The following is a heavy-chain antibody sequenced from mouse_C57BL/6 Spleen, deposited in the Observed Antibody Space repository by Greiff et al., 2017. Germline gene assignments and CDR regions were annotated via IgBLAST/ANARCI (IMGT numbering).Heavy chain of an antibody. V-gene: IGHV1-55*01. CDR2: IYPGSGST. Sequence: QVHVKQPGAELVKPGASVKMSCKASGYTFTSYWITWVKQRPGQGLEWIGDIYPGSGSTNYNEKFKSKATLTVDTSSSTAYMQLSSLTSEDSAVYYCAGGDMDYWGQGTSVTVSS. CDR1: GYTFTSYW. J-gene: IGHJ4*01. CDR3: AGGDMDY.